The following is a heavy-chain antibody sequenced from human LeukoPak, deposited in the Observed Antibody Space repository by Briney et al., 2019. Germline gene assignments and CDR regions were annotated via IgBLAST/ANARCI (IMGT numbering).Heavy chain of an antibody. CDR1: GSTFTSYW. V-gene: IGHV5-51*01. CDR2: IYRDDSDP. Sequence: GGSLQISCQGSGSTFTSYWMGGARQVPGKGVEWMGIIYRDDSDPRYSPSLQRQVTIPADQSISTAYLQWTSLKSSDTAMYYCARPKGYYDSRAYAFDIWGQGTMVTVSS. J-gene: IGHJ3*02. CDR3: ARPKGYYDSRAYAFDI. D-gene: IGHD3-22*01.